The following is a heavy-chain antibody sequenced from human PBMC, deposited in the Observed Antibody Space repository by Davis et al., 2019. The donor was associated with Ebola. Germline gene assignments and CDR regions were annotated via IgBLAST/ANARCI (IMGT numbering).Heavy chain of an antibody. CDR1: SFSNYW. J-gene: IGHJ5*02. CDR3: ARDWARYYDFWSGYYTRWVLFDP. CDR2: IYYSGST. Sequence: SFSNYWMSWIRQHPGKGLEWIGYIYYSGSTYYNPSLKSRVTISVDTSKNQFSLKLSSVAAAGTAVYYCARDWARYYDFWSGYYTRWVLFDPLGQGTLVTVSS. D-gene: IGHD3-3*01. V-gene: IGHV4-31*02.